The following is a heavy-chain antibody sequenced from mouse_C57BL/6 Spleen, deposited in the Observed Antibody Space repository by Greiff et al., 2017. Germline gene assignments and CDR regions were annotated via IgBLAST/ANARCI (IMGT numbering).Heavy chain of an antibody. Sequence: QVQLQQSGAELVKPGASVKMSCKASGYTFTSYWITWVKQRPGQGLEWIGDIYPGSGSTNYNEKFKSKATLTVDTSSSTAYMQLSSLTSEDSAVYYCARAIYYYGSGYFDVWGTGTTVTVSS. D-gene: IGHD1-1*01. CDR2: IYPGSGST. CDR1: GYTFTSYW. CDR3: ARAIYYYGSGYFDV. J-gene: IGHJ1*03. V-gene: IGHV1-55*01.